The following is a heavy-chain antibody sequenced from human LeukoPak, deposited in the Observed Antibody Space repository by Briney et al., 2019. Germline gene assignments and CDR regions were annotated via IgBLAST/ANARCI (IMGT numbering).Heavy chain of an antibody. D-gene: IGHD1-26*01. CDR1: GFTFSSYW. V-gene: IGHV3-74*01. CDR2: INSDGSGT. Sequence: GGSLRLSCAASGFTFSSYWMHWVRQAPGKALVWVSRINSDGSGTSYADSVKGRFTISRDNAKNTLYLQMNSLRAEDTAVYYCARGGSPPEALGDTFDIWGQGTMVTVSS. J-gene: IGHJ3*02. CDR3: ARGGSPPEALGDTFDI.